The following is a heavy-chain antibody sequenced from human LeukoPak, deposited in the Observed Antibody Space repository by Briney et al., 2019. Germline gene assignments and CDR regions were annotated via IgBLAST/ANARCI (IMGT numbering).Heavy chain of an antibody. CDR2: INHSGST. V-gene: IGHV4-34*01. J-gene: IGHJ5*02. D-gene: IGHD5-12*01. CDR3: ARGQDGVHIVARKFDP. Sequence: SENLSLTCAVYGGSFSGYYWSWIRQPPGKGLEWIGEINHSGSTNYNPSLKSRVTVSVHTSKNQFSLKLSSVTAADTAVYYCARGQDGVHIVARKFDPWGQGTLVTVSS. CDR1: GGSFSGYY.